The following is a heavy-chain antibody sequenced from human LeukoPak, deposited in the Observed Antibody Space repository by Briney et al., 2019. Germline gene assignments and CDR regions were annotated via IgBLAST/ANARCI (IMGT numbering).Heavy chain of an antibody. D-gene: IGHD6-13*01. CDR1: GFTFSTFW. J-gene: IGHJ4*02. V-gene: IGHV3-7*01. CDR2: IKPDGSEK. Sequence: PGGSLRLSCAASGFTFSTFWMTWVRQAPGKGLEWVANIKPDGSEKSYVDSVKGRFTISRDNAQNSLYLQMNSLRAEDTALYYCTRNTVAGAGNDRGQGTLVTVSS. CDR3: TRNTVAGAGND.